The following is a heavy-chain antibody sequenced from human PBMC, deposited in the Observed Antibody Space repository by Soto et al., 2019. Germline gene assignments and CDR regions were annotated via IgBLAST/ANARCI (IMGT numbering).Heavy chain of an antibody. CDR3: ARGRDGDY. CDR2: ISAHNDNT. CDR1: GYTFTTYG. Sequence: QVHLVQSGAEVKKPGASVKVSCKGSGYTFTTYGITSVRQAPGQGLEWMGWISAHNDNTNYAQKLQGRVTVTRDTSTATAYMELMSLRSDDTAVYYCARGRDGDYWGQGALVTVSS. J-gene: IGHJ4*02. V-gene: IGHV1-18*01. D-gene: IGHD6-6*01.